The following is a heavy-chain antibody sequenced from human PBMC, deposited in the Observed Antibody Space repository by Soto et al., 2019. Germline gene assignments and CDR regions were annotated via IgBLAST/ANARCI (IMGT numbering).Heavy chain of an antibody. D-gene: IGHD6-6*01. CDR3: ARLAARGFYGMDV. J-gene: IGHJ6*02. V-gene: IGHV3-21*01. CDR1: GFTFSSYS. Sequence: PGGSLRLSCAASGFTFSSYSMNWVRQAPGKGLEWVSSISSSSSYIYYADSVKGRFTISRDNAKNSLYLQMNSLRAEDTAVYYCARLAARGFYGMDVWGQGTTVTVSS. CDR2: ISSSSSYI.